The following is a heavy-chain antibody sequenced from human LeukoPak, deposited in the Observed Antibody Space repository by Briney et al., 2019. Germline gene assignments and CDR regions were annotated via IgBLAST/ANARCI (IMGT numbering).Heavy chain of an antibody. J-gene: IGHJ1*01. CDR2: IRYDGSNK. Sequence: PGGSLRLSCAASGFTFSSYGMHWVRQAPGKGLQWVAFIRYDGSNKYYADSVKGRFTISRDNSKNTLYLQMNSLRAEDTAVYYCAKDEATSGLSYFHHWGQGTLVTVSS. CDR3: AKDEATSGLSYFHH. V-gene: IGHV3-30*02. CDR1: GFTFSSYG. D-gene: IGHD5-12*01.